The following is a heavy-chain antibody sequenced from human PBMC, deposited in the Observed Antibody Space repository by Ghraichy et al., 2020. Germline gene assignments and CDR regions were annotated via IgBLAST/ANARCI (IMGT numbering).Heavy chain of an antibody. CDR1: GGSISSYY. CDR2: IYYNGNT. CDR3: ARGLNSGHYYYYYMDV. V-gene: IGHV4-59*01. J-gene: IGHJ6*03. D-gene: IGHD1-26*01. Sequence: SETLSLTCTVSGGSISSYYWNWIRQPPGRGLEWIGYIYYNGNTNYNPSLKSRVTISKDTSNNQFSLVLSSVTAADTAVYYCARGLNSGHYYYYYMDVWGKGSTVTVCS.